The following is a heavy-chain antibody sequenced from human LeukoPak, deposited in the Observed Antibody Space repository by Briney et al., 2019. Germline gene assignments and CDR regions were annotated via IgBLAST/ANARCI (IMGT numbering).Heavy chain of an antibody. D-gene: IGHD2-15*01. CDR3: ARGAMVAATRSFYYGMDV. J-gene: IGHJ6*02. Sequence: SETLSLTCAVYGGSFSGYYWSWIRQPPGKGLEWIGEINHSGSTNYNPSLKSRVTISVDTSKNQFSLKLSSVTAADTAVYYCARGAMVAATRSFYYGMDVRGQGTTVTVSS. CDR2: INHSGST. V-gene: IGHV4-34*01. CDR1: GGSFSGYY.